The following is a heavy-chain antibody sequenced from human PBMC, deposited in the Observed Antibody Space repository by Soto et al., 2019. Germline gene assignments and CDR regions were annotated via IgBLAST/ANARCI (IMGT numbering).Heavy chain of an antibody. J-gene: IGHJ6*02. CDR1: GFIVSSYQ. CDR3: ARDRGIVVLSAAPYYYGMDV. D-gene: IGHD2-2*01. V-gene: IGHV3-53*01. Sequence: PGVSLRLSCAASGFIVSSYQMMWVHQAPGKGLEWVSVIYDFGGTLYTYYADSVKGRFTISRDNSKNTLYLQMNSLRAEDTALYYCARDRGIVVLSAAPYYYGMDVWGQGTTVNVSS. CDR2: IYDFGGT.